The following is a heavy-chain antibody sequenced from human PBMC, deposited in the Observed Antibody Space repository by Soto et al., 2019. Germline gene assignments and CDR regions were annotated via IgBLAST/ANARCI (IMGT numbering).Heavy chain of an antibody. CDR2: ISYEGSIQ. CDR3: ARTKVTFGGVIVPIDY. D-gene: IGHD3-16*02. V-gene: IGHV3-30*03. CDR1: GFTFSTYG. Sequence: QVQLVESGGGVVQPGRSLRLSCEVSGFTFSTYGMHWVRQAPGKGLEWVAVISYEGSIQFYADSVKDRFTISRDNSKNTVYLQINSLRPEDTAVYYCARTKVTFGGVIVPIDYWGQGSLVSVSS. J-gene: IGHJ4*02.